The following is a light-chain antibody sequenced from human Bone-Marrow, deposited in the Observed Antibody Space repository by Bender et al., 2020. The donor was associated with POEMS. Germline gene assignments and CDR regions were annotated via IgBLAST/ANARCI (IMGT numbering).Light chain of an antibody. CDR2: DVG. Sequence: QSALTQPASVSGSPGQSITISCTGGSGDIGSYDYVSWYQQHPGKAPQLIIYDVGVRPSGVSNRFSSSKSGTSASLAITGLQSDDEAIYFCVAWDASLNGWVFGGGTKLTVL. J-gene: IGLJ3*02. CDR3: VAWDASLNGWV. V-gene: IGLV2-14*01. CDR1: SGDIGSYDY.